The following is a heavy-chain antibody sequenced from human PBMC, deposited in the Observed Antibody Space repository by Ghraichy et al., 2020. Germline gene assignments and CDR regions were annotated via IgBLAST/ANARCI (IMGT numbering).Heavy chain of an antibody. CDR2: IYYSGST. V-gene: IGHV4-39*01. J-gene: IGHJ3*02. CDR1: GGSISSSSYY. D-gene: IGHD1-14*01. CDR3: VRHDKVYSDAFDI. Sequence: SETLSLTCTVSGGSISSSSYYWGWIRQPPGKGLEWIGSIYYSGSTYYNPSLKSRVTISVDTSKNQFSLKLSSVTAADTAVYYCVRHDKVYSDAFDIWGQGTMVTVSS.